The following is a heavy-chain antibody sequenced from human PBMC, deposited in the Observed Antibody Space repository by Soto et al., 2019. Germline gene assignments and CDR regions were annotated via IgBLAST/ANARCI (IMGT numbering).Heavy chain of an antibody. V-gene: IGHV4-30-2*01. CDR2: FSHSGST. J-gene: IGHJ4*02. Sequence: PSETLSLTCAVSGGSISSGGYSWSWIRQPPGKGLEWIGYFSHSGSTYHNPSLKSRVTISVDRSKNQFSLKLSSVTAADTAVYYCARGGLLPDYWGQGTLVTVSS. D-gene: IGHD6-19*01. CDR1: GGSISSGGYS. CDR3: ARGGLLPDY.